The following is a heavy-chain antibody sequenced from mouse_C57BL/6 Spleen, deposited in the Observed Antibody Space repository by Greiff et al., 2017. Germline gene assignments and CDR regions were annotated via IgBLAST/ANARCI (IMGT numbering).Heavy chain of an antibody. CDR2: ISSGGSYT. V-gene: IGHV5-6*01. CDR1: GFTFSSYG. CDR3: AGHDHGFDC. Sequence: EVKVVESGGDLVKPGGSLKLSCAASGFTFSSYGMSWVRQTPDKRLEWVATISSGGSYTYYQDSVKGRFTISRDNAKNTLYLQMSSLKSEDTAMSYCAGHDHGFDCWGQGTTLTVSS. J-gene: IGHJ2*01. D-gene: IGHD1-1*01.